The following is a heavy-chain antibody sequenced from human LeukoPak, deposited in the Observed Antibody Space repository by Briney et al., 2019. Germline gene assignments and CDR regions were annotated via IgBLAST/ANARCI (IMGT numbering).Heavy chain of an antibody. V-gene: IGHV3-7*01. CDR2: INHNGNVN. CDR1: GFTFSSYW. CDR3: ARDLEFDY. Sequence: GGSLRLSCAASGFTFSSYWMNWARQAPGKGLEWVASINHNGNVNYYVDSVKGRFTISRDNAKNSLYLQTNSLRAVDTAVYYCARDLEFDYWGQGTLVTVSS. D-gene: IGHD5-24*01. J-gene: IGHJ4*02.